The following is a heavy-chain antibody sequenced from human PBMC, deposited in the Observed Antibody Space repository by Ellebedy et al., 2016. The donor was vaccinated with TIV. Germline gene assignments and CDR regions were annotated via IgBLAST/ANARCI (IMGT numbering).Heavy chain of an antibody. V-gene: IGHV5-10-1*01. CDR3: ARSIAAVVDTPPNSFDI. CDR2: IDPSDYYT. J-gene: IGHJ3*02. Sequence: GESLKISCKASGYDFVNYWIPWLRQRPGKGLEWKVRIDPSDYYTNYSPSFHGHVTISADRSINTAFLQWNSLEASDTAIYYCARSIAAVVDTPPNSFDIWGQGTMVAVSS. CDR1: GYDFVNYW. D-gene: IGHD6-25*01.